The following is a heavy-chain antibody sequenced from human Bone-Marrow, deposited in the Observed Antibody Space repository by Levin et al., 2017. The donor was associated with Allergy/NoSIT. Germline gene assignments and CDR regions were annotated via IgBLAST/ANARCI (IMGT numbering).Heavy chain of an antibody. Sequence: GESLKISCVASGFAFSAYDMHWVRQAPGKGLEWVSDITTADETYYPDSVKGRFTISRENAKNTLYLQMNSLRVGDTAIYYCAREGGLPTTLRGYGMDVWGQGIKVTVSS. CDR3: AREGGLPTTLRGYGMDV. J-gene: IGHJ6*02. CDR2: ITTADET. V-gene: IGHV3-13*01. CDR1: GFAFSAYD. D-gene: IGHD1-26*01.